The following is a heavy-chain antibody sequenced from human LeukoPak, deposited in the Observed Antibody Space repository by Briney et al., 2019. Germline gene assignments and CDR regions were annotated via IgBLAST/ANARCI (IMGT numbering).Heavy chain of an antibody. V-gene: IGHV3-74*03. CDR1: GFTFDDYA. CDR3: AGLPDPG. CDR2: INPDGSDP. J-gene: IGHJ4*02. Sequence: PGGSLRLSCAASGFTFDDYAMHWVRQAPGKGLLWVSRINPDGSDPTYADSVKGRFTISRDNAKNTLYLQMNSLRAEDSAVYFCAGLPDPGWGQGTLVTVSS.